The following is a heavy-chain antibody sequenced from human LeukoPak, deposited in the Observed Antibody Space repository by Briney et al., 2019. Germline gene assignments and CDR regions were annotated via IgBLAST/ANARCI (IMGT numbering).Heavy chain of an antibody. Sequence: GESLKISRKVFGYSFTSYCIGWVRQMPGKGLEWMGIIYPGDSGPTYSPSFQGQVTISVDKSISTAYLQWSSLQASDTAMYYCGMSGDRVPLQDDVFDVWGQGTMVTVST. CDR1: GYSFTSYC. V-gene: IGHV5-51*01. J-gene: IGHJ3*01. D-gene: IGHD1-26*01. CDR2: IYPGDSGP. CDR3: GMSGDRVPLQDDVFDV.